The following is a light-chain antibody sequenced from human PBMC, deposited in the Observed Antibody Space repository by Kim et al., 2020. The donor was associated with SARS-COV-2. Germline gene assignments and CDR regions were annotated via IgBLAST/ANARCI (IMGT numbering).Light chain of an antibody. CDR2: AAS. CDR1: QDVSSY. V-gene: IGKV1-9*01. CDR3: QQLHSYPLT. J-gene: IGKJ4*01. Sequence: IQLTQSPSSLSASVGDRVTITCRASQDVSSYLAWYQQIPGKAPIVLIYAASTLQSGVPSRFSGSGSGTDFTLTITSLQPEDFAIYYCQQLHSYPLTFGGGTKVDI.